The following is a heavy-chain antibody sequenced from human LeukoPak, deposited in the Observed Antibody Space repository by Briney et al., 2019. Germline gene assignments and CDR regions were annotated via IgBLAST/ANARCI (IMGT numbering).Heavy chain of an antibody. CDR2: ISYDGSNK. D-gene: IGHD6-19*01. CDR1: GFTFSSYG. CDR3: AKVSGGSGLRNWFDP. V-gene: IGHV3-30*18. J-gene: IGHJ5*02. Sequence: PGGSLRLSCAASGFTFSSYGMHWVRQAPGKGLEWVAVISYDGSNKYYADSVKGRFTISRDNSKNTLYLQMNSLRAEDTAVYYCAKVSGGSGLRNWFDPWGQGTLVTVSS.